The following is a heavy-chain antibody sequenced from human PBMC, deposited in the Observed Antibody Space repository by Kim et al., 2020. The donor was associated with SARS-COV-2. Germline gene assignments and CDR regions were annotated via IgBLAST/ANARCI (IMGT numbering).Heavy chain of an antibody. CDR3: ATNSLYTDAFDI. J-gene: IGHJ3*02. CDR1: GFTFSSYG. D-gene: IGHD2-2*02. Sequence: GGSLRLSCAASGFTFSSYGMHWVRQAPGKGLEWVAVIWYDGSNKYYADSVKGRFTISRDNSKNTLYLQMNSLRAEDTAVYYCATNSLYTDAFDIWGQGTMVTVSS. CDR2: IWYDGSNK. V-gene: IGHV3-33*08.